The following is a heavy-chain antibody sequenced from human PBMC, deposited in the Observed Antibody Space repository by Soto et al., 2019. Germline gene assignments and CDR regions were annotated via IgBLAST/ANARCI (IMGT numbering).Heavy chain of an antibody. Sequence: AVSVQVCSKASGYTSTGYYMHSVRQAPGQGREWMGRINPNSVGTNYAQKFQGWVTMTRDTSISTAYMELSRLRSDDTAVYYCARDKYASYYDFWSGYYDYYYYGMDVWGQGTTVTVSS. V-gene: IGHV1-2*04. CDR3: ARDKYASYYDFWSGYYDYYYYGMDV. J-gene: IGHJ6*02. D-gene: IGHD3-3*01. CDR1: GYTSTGYY. CDR2: INPNSVGT.